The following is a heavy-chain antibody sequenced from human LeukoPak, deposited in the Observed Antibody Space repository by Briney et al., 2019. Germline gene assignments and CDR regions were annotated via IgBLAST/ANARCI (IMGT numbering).Heavy chain of an antibody. CDR2: ISAYNGNT. Sequence: ASVKVSCKASGYTFTSYGISWVRQAPGQGLEWMGWISAYNGNTNYAQKLQGRVTMTTDTSTSTAYMELRSLRSDDTAVYYCARGSGDAYCGGDCYSFRYYGMDVWGQGTTVTVSS. V-gene: IGHV1-18*01. CDR1: GYTFTSYG. CDR3: ARGSGDAYCGGDCYSFRYYGMDV. D-gene: IGHD2-21*02. J-gene: IGHJ6*02.